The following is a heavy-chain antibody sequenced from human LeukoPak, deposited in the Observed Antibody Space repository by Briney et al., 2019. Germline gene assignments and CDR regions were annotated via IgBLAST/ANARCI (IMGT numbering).Heavy chain of an antibody. V-gene: IGHV6-1*01. CDR2: TYYRSKLYA. CDR3: ARGKGGHLDS. D-gene: IGHD2-15*01. Sequence: SQTLSLTCAISGDSFSSNSAAWDWLRQSPSRGLEWLGRTYYRSKLYAYYAGSVKSLITNNPDTSKNQFSLQLNSVSPEDTAVYYCARGKGGHLDSWGQGTLVTVSS. J-gene: IGHJ4*02. CDR1: GDSFSSNSAA.